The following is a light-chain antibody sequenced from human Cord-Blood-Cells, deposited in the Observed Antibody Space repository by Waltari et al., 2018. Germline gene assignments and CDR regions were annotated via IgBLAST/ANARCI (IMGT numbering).Light chain of an antibody. J-gene: IGKJ2*03. CDR1: QSISSY. CDR3: QQSYSTPHS. V-gene: IGKV1-39*01. Sequence: DIQMTQSPSSLSASVGERVTITCRASQSISSYLNWYQQKPGKAPKLLIYAASSLQSGVPSRFSGSGSGTDFTLTISSLQPEDFATYYCQQSYSTPHSFGQGTNLEIK. CDR2: AAS.